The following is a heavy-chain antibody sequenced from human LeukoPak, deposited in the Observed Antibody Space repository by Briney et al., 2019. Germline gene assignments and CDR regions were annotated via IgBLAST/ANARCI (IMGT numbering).Heavy chain of an antibody. D-gene: IGHD4-17*01. V-gene: IGHV7-4-1*02. J-gene: IGHJ4*02. CDR2: INTNTGNP. CDR3: ARPLIDDYGDYGFNLDY. Sequence: ASVKVSCKASGYTFTSYAMNWVRQAPGQGLEWMGWINTNTGNPTYALGFTGRFVFSLDTSVSTAYLQISSLKAEDTAVYYCARPLIDDYGDYGFNLDYWGQGTLVTVSS. CDR1: GYTFTSYA.